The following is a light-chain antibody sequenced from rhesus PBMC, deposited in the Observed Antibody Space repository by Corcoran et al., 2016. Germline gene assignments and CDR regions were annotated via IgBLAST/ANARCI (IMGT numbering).Light chain of an antibody. CDR2: YAS. J-gene: IGKJ2*01. Sequence: ETVMMQSPATLSLSPGERATLSCRANQSVGSTLAWYQQKPGQAPRLLIYYASSRATGIPDRFSGRGSGTEVTLTISSLDPEDVGVYYCQKYNDWPYSFGQGTKVEIK. CDR1: QSVGST. V-gene: IGKV3-35*02. CDR3: QKYNDWPYS.